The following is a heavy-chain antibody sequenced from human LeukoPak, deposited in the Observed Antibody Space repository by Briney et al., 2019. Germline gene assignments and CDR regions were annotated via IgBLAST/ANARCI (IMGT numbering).Heavy chain of an antibody. V-gene: IGHV4-31*03. D-gene: IGHD3-22*01. CDR3: ARAPALYYYDSSGYVDY. CDR1: GGSISSGGYY. CDR2: IYYSGST. Sequence: SQTLSLTCTVSGGSISSGGYYWSWIRQHPGKGLEWIGYIYYSGSTYYNPSLKSRVTISVDTSNNQFSLKLSSVTAADTAVYYCARAPALYYYDSSGYVDYWGQGTLVTVSS. J-gene: IGHJ4*02.